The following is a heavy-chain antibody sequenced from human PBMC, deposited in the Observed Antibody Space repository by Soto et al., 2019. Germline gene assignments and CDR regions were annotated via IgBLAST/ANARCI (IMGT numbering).Heavy chain of an antibody. CDR3: MTPGSADHSDY. J-gene: IGHJ4*02. CDR1: GIFFSSYG. V-gene: IGHV3-30*03. D-gene: IGHD4-17*01. CDR2: ISHDGSSS. Sequence: QVQLLESGGGVVQAGGSLRLSCAVSGIFFSSYGMHWVRQAPGKGLEWVEPISHDGSSSCYADSVKVLFNISRENSRETVFLLMSGLRTADTALYYCMTPGSADHSDYWGQGTLVTVSS.